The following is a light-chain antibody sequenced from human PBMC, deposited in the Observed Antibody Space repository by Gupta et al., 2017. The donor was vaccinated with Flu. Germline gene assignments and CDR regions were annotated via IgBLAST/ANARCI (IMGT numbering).Light chain of an antibody. CDR2: GAS. Sequence: PATLSVSPGERATLTCRASQSVSSNLAWYQQKPDQAPRLLIYGASTRATGIPARFSGSGSGTEFTLTISSLQSEDFAVYYCQQDNNWPRTFGQGTKVEIK. CDR3: QQDNNWPRT. J-gene: IGKJ1*01. CDR1: QSVSSN. V-gene: IGKV3-15*01.